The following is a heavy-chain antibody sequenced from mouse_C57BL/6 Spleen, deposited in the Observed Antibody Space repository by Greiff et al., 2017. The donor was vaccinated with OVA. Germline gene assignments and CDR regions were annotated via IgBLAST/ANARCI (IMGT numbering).Heavy chain of an antibody. Sequence: EVKLVESGGGLVKPGGSLKLSCAASGFTFSSYAMSWVRQTPEKRLEWVAYISSGGDYIYYADTVKGRFTISRDNARNTLYLQMSSLKSEDTAMYYCTRDGGNWYFDVWGTGTTVTVSS. J-gene: IGHJ1*03. CDR1: GFTFSSYA. V-gene: IGHV5-9-1*02. CDR3: TRDGGNWYFDV. D-gene: IGHD2-3*01. CDR2: ISSGGDYI.